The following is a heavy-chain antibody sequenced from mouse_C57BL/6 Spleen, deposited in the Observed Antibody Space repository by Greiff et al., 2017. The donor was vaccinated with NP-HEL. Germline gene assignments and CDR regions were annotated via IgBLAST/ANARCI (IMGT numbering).Heavy chain of an antibody. CDR1: GYTFTSYW. V-gene: IGHV1-50*01. J-gene: IGHJ2*01. D-gene: IGHD2-2*01. CDR3: ASRKAYGYDLGYCDY. Sequence: QVQLQQPGAELVKPGASVKLSCKASGYTFTSYWMQWVQPRPGQGLEWIGEIDPSDSYTNYNQKIKGKATLTVDTSSRTAYMQLSSLTSEDSAVYYCASRKAYGYDLGYCDYWGQGTTLTVSS. CDR2: IDPSDSYT.